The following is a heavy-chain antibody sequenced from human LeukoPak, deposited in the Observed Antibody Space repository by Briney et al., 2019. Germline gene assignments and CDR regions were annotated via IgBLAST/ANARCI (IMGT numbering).Heavy chain of an antibody. Sequence: GGSLRLSCAASGFAFGDYAMHWVRQAPGKGMEWVSGISWNSGSIGYADSVKGRFTISRDNAKNSLYLQMNSLRAEDTALYYCAKGGYYDSSGYYSFDYWGQGTPVTVSS. CDR3: AKGGYYDSSGYYSFDY. D-gene: IGHD3-22*01. CDR2: ISWNSGSI. CDR1: GFAFGDYA. J-gene: IGHJ4*02. V-gene: IGHV3-9*01.